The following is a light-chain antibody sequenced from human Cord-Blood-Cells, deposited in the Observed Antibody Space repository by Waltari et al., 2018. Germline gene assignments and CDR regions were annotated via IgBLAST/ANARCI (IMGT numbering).Light chain of an antibody. CDR2: WAS. V-gene: IGKV4-1*01. J-gene: IGKJ5*01. Sequence: DIVMTQTPDSLAVSLGARATINCKSSQSVLYSSNNKNYFTWYQQKPGQPPKLLIYWASTRESGVPNRFSDSGSGTDFTLTISSLQAEDVAVYYCQQYYSTLPTFGQGTRLEI. CDR1: QSVLYSSNNKNY. CDR3: QQYYSTLPT.